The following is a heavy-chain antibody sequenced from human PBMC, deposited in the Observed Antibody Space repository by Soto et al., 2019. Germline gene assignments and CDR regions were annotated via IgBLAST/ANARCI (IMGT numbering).Heavy chain of an antibody. D-gene: IGHD2-15*01. CDR1: GFTFDDYA. CDR2: ISWNSGSI. J-gene: IGHJ4*02. CDR3: AKGGELRTEGGGY. V-gene: IGHV3-9*01. Sequence: EVQLVESGGGLVQPGRSLRLSCAASGFTFDDYAMHWVRQAPGKGLEWVSGISWNSGSIGYADSVKGRFTISRDNAKKSLYMQMNRLRAEDTALYCGAKGGELRTEGGGYWGQGNLVTVSS.